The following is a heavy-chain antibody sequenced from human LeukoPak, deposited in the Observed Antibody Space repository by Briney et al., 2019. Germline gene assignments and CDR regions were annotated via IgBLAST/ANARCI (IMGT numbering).Heavy chain of an antibody. J-gene: IGHJ4*02. D-gene: IGHD6-19*01. CDR1: GFTVSSNY. V-gene: IGHV3-53*04. Sequence: PGGSLRLSCAASGFTVSSNYMSWVRQAPGKGLEWVSVIYSGGSTYYADSVKGRFTISRHNSKNTLYLQMNSLRAEDTAVYYCAKGDPIDSSGWYQTFDYWGQGTLVTVSS. CDR2: IYSGGST. CDR3: AKGDPIDSSGWYQTFDY.